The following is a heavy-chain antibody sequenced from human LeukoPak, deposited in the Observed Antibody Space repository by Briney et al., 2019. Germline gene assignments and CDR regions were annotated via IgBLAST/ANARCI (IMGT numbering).Heavy chain of an antibody. Sequence: PGGSLRLSCAASGFTFSSYSMNWVRQAPGKGLEWVSSISSSSSYIYYADSVKGRFTISRDNAKNSLYLQMNSLRAKDTAVYYCARDRSMVRGVIITDFDYWGQGTLVTVSS. V-gene: IGHV3-21*01. D-gene: IGHD3-10*01. CDR3: ARDRSMVRGVIITDFDY. J-gene: IGHJ4*02. CDR1: GFTFSSYS. CDR2: ISSSSSYI.